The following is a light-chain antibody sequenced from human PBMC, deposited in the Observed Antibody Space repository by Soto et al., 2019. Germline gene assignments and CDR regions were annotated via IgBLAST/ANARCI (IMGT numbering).Light chain of an antibody. J-gene: IGLJ2*01. CDR2: NNR. Sequence: QSVLTQSPSASGTPGQRVSISCSGSSSNIGNNYVYWYHQLPGTAPKLIIYNNRQRPSGVPDRFSGSKAVTSASLAISGLRSEDEGDYYCSAWDDTLRGRAFGGGTKLTVL. V-gene: IGLV1-47*01. CDR1: SSNIGNNY. CDR3: SAWDDTLRGRA.